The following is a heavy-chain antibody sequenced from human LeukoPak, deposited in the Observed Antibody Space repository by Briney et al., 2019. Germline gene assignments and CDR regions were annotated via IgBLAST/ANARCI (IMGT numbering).Heavy chain of an antibody. Sequence: ASVKVSCKASGYTFTGYYMHWVRQASGQGLEWMGRINPNSGDTNYAQKFQGRVTMTRDTSISTPYMELSRLRSDATAVYYCARVDSGQDYGTLWGQGKLVTVSS. J-gene: IGHJ3*01. V-gene: IGHV1-2*06. CDR2: INPNSGDT. CDR3: ARVDSGQDYGTL. CDR1: GYTFTGYY. D-gene: IGHD5-12*01.